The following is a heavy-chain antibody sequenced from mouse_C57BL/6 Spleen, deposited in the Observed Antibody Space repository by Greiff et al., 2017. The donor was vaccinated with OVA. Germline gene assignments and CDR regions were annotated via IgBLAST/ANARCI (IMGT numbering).Heavy chain of an antibody. J-gene: IGHJ2*01. CDR2: ISSGSSTI. CDR3: ARKVYYGSSSPYYFDY. D-gene: IGHD1-1*01. V-gene: IGHV5-17*01. CDR1: GFTFSDYG. Sequence: EVKLVESGGDLVKPGGSLKLSCAASGFTFSDYGMHWVRQAPEKGLEWVAYISSGSSTIYYADTVKGRFTISRDNAKNTLFLQMTSLRSEDTAMYYCARKVYYGSSSPYYFDYWGQGTTLTVSS.